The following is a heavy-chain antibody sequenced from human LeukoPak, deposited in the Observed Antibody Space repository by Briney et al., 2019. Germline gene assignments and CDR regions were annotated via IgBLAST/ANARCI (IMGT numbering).Heavy chain of an antibody. CDR3: VISGGTELGGYYFDY. Sequence: GASVKVSCKASGGTFSSYAISWVRQAPGQGLEWMGWINPNSGGTNYAQKFQGRVTMTRDTSISTAYMELSRLRSDDMAVYYCVISGGTELGGYYFDYWGQGTLVTVSS. CDR2: INPNSGGT. D-gene: IGHD2-15*01. CDR1: GGTFSSYA. V-gene: IGHV1-2*02. J-gene: IGHJ4*02.